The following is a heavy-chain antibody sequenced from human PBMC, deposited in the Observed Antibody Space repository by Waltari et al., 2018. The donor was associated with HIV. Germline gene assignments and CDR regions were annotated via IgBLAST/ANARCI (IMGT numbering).Heavy chain of an antibody. V-gene: IGHV4-39*07. CDR3: VAQDYSDSVDW. CDR1: GGSISSNVYH. CDR2: IYYTGNT. D-gene: IGHD4-17*01. J-gene: IGHJ4*02. Sequence: QLRLQESGPRLVKPSETLSLTCSVPGGSISSNVYHWGWIRQSPGNGLEWIGSIYYTGNTYYKPSLKRRVTISIDTSKNQFSLRLTSVTAADTAIYYCVAQDYSDSVDWWGQGTLVTVFS.